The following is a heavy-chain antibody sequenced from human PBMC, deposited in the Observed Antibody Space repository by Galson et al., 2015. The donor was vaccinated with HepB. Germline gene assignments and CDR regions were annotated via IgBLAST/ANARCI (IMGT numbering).Heavy chain of an antibody. CDR3: ARDPYTSGWLFDY. Sequence: SVKVSCKASGYSFSSYAIHWVRQAPGQRLEWMGWIDADNGKTDFSQRFQGRVTITRDTSASTVYMEMSSLRSKDTAIYYCARDPYTSGWLFDYWGQGTLVTVSS. J-gene: IGHJ4*02. V-gene: IGHV1-3*01. CDR1: GYSFSSYA. CDR2: IDADNGKT. D-gene: IGHD6-19*01.